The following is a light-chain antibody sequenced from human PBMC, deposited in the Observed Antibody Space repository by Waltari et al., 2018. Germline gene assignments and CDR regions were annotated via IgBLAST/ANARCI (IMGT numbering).Light chain of an antibody. Sequence: SYVLTQPPSVSVAPGKTARITCGGNNIGSNSVHWYQLKPGQAPVLVIYYDSDRPSGIPERFAGSNAGNTATRTISRVEAGDEADYYCQVWDNSSDQGVFGGGTKLTVL. CDR1: NIGSNS. V-gene: IGLV3-21*04. CDR2: YDS. CDR3: QVWDNSSDQGV. J-gene: IGLJ3*02.